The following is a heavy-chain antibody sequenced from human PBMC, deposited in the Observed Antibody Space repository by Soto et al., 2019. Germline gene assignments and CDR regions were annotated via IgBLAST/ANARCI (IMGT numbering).Heavy chain of an antibody. CDR2: ISSSSYT. Sequence: GGSLRLSCAASGFTFSDYYMSWIRQAPGKGLEWVSYISSSSYTNYADSVKGRFTISRDNAKNSLYLQMNSLRAEDTAVYYCARDKAVGATGDYYYYYGMDVWGQGTTVTVSS. V-gene: IGHV3-11*06. J-gene: IGHJ6*02. D-gene: IGHD1-26*01. CDR3: ARDKAVGATGDYYYYYGMDV. CDR1: GFTFSDYY.